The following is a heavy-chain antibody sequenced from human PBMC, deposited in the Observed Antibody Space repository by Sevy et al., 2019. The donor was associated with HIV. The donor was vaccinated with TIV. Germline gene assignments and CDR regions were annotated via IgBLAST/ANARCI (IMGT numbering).Heavy chain of an antibody. J-gene: IGHJ4*02. V-gene: IGHV3-48*01. CDR3: ARERTYLFDY. Sequence: GGSLRLSCAASGFPFSNYNMNWVRQTPGRGLEWVSYISRRSTTIYYADSVKGRFTISRDKDQSSLYLQMNALRAEDTAVYYCARERTYLFDYCGQGTLVTVSS. CDR1: GFPFSNYN. CDR2: ISRRSTTI.